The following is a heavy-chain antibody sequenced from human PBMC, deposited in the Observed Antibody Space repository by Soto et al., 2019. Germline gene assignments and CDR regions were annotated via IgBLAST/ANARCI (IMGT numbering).Heavy chain of an antibody. CDR3: AKDRGGDCPDNSCYFGADY. CDR2: ISDTGSSH. V-gene: IGHV3-30*18. CDR1: GFTFSSYG. J-gene: IGHJ4*02. Sequence: PGGSLRLSCVGSGFTFSSYGMHWVRQAPGKGLECVAAISDTGSSHYYAASVEGRFTISRENSKNTPSLHMDRLRVEDTAVYYCAKDRGGDCPDNSCYFGADYWGQGTPVTVSS. D-gene: IGHD2-2*01.